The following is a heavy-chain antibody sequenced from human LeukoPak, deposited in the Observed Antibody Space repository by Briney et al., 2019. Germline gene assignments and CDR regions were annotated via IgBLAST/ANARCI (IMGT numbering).Heavy chain of an antibody. D-gene: IGHD4-17*01. CDR1: GGSISGYY. CDR2: IYYSGNT. CDR3: ARWKYVDYESTFDY. Sequence: PSETLSLTCIVSGGSISGYYWVWIRQPPGKGLEWIGYIYYSGNTNYNPSLKSRVTISVDTSKNQFSLKLTSATAADTAIYYCARWKYVDYESTFDYWGQGILVTVSS. V-gene: IGHV4-59*01. J-gene: IGHJ4*02.